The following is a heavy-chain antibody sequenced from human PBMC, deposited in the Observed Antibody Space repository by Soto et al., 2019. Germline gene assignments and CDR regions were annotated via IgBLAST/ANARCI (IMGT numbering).Heavy chain of an antibody. D-gene: IGHD1-1*01. J-gene: IGHJ4*02. V-gene: IGHV3-23*01. CDR3: AKGGIPRRYNIPKVDFGL. CDR1: GFIFSDYA. Sequence: EVQLLESGGDLVQRGGSLRLSCAASGFIFSDYAMSWVRQAPGKGLEWVSGISSSGATTYYPDSVKGRFTISRDNSKNTLYLQMNGLRDGDTAVYYCAKGGIPRRYNIPKVDFGLWGQGSLVAVSS. CDR2: ISSSGATT.